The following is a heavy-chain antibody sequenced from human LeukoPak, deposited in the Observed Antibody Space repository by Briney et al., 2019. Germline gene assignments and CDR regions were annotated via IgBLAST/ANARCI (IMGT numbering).Heavy chain of an antibody. CDR3: ARGIRSSSWYGVDY. CDR1: GGSFSGYY. V-gene: IGHV4-34*01. Sequence: SETLSLTCADYGGSFSGYYWSWIRQPPGKGLEWIGEINHSGSTNYNPSLKSRVTISVDTSKNQFSLKLSSVTAADTAVYYCARGIRSSSWYGVDYWGQGTLVTVSS. J-gene: IGHJ4*02. D-gene: IGHD6-13*01. CDR2: INHSGST.